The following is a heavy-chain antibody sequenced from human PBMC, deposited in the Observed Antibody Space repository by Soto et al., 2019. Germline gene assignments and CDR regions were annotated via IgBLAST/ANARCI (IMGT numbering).Heavy chain of an antibody. CDR1: GGTFSSYA. V-gene: IGHV1-69*13. D-gene: IGHD6-6*01. J-gene: IGHJ6*02. CDR2: IIPLLNTP. Sequence: EASVKVSCKASGGTFSSYAVSWVRQAPGQGLEWMGVIIPLLNTPKYVQKFQGRVTITADAPATTAYMELSSLRSEDTAVYYCARESSSPNYYYYGMDVWGQGTTVTVSS. CDR3: ARESSSPNYYYYGMDV.